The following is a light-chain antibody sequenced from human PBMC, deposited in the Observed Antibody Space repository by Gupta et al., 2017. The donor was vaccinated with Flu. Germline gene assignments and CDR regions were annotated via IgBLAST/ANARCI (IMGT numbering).Light chain of an antibody. J-gene: IGLJ3*02. CDR1: SSDIGSYTY. CDR2: EVS. Sequence: QSALTQPPSASGSPGQSVTISCTGTSSDIGSYTYVSWYQQHPGKAPKLIIFEVSERPSGVPDRFSGSKSGNTASLTVSGLQAEDGADYYCSSYAGNLGVFGGGTKLTVL. V-gene: IGLV2-8*01. CDR3: SSYAGNLGV.